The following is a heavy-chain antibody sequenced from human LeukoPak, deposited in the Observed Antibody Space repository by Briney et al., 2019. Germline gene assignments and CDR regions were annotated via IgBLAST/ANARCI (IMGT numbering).Heavy chain of an antibody. Sequence: GGSLRLSCAASEFTFSSYGMHWVRQAPGKGLEWVAVIWYDGSNKYYADSVKGRFTISRDNSKNTLYLQMNSLRAEDTAVYYCARDAWGIVVVPAATFDYWGQGTLVTVSS. J-gene: IGHJ4*02. CDR3: ARDAWGIVVVPAATFDY. D-gene: IGHD2-2*01. V-gene: IGHV3-33*01. CDR1: EFTFSSYG. CDR2: IWYDGSNK.